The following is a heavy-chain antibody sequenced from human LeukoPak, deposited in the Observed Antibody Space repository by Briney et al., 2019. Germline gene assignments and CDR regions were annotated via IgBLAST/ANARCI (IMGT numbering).Heavy chain of an antibody. Sequence: GGSLRLSCAASGFTFSSYAMSWVRQAPGKGLEWVSAITGSVGSTYYADSVKGRFTISRDNSKNTLYLQMNSLRAEDTAVYDCAKGVTTTSSDSWGQGTPVTVSS. CDR1: GFTFSSYA. V-gene: IGHV3-23*01. CDR3: AKGVTTTSSDS. J-gene: IGHJ4*02. D-gene: IGHD4-11*01. CDR2: ITGSVGST.